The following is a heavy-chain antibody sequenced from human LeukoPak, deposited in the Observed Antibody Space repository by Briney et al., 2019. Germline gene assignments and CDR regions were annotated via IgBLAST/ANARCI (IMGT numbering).Heavy chain of an antibody. J-gene: IGHJ5*02. V-gene: IGHV3-30*01. D-gene: IGHD2-2*02. CDR3: ARDWEKYCSSTSCYTGYWFDP. CDR1: GFTFSSYA. Sequence: GGSLRLSCAASGFTFSSYAMHWVRQAPGKGLEWVAVISYDGSNKYYADSVKGRFTISRDNSKNTLYLQMNSLRAEDTAVYYCARDWEKYCSSTSCYTGYWFDPWGQGTLVTVSS. CDR2: ISYDGSNK.